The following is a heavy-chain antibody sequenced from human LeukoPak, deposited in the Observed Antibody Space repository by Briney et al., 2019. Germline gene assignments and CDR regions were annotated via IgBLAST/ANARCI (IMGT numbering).Heavy chain of an antibody. V-gene: IGHV3-48*03. CDR2: IGSAGNDI. Sequence: GGSLRLSCVASGFTFRTYEMNWVRQAPRKGMEWISYIGSAGNDIYYADSVKGRFTISRDNAKNSLYLQMSSLRAEDTAVYYCARDARFSPGVYFDSWGQGTLVTVSS. CDR3: ARDARFSPGVYFDS. J-gene: IGHJ4*02. CDR1: GFTFRTYE. D-gene: IGHD1-14*01.